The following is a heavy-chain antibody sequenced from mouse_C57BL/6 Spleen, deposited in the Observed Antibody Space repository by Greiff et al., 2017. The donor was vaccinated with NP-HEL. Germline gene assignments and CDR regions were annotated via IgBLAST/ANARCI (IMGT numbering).Heavy chain of an antibody. CDR3: ARGGYYGSSYVGGLYYFDY. Sequence: QVQLKQSGAELVKPGASVKISCKASGYAFSSYWMNWVKQRPGKGLEWIGQIYPGDGDTNYNGKFKGKATLTAAKSSSTAYMQLSSLTSEDSAVYFCARGGYYGSSYVGGLYYFDYWGQGTTLTVSS. D-gene: IGHD1-1*01. J-gene: IGHJ2*01. CDR2: IYPGDGDT. V-gene: IGHV1-80*01. CDR1: GYAFSSYW.